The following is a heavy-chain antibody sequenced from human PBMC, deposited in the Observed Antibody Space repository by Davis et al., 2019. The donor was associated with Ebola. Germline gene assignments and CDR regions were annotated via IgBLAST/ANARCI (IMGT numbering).Heavy chain of an antibody. CDR1: GGSISSGGYS. CDR2: IYHSGST. J-gene: IGHJ6*02. V-gene: IGHV4-30-2*01. CDR3: ARHVVGSSWSIRYYYGMDV. D-gene: IGHD6-13*01. Sequence: MPSETLSLTCAVSGGSISSGGYSWSWIRQPPGKGLEWIGYIYHSGSTYYNPSLKSRVTISVDRSKNQFSLKLSSVTAADTAVYYCARHVVGSSWSIRYYYGMDVWGQGTTVTVSS.